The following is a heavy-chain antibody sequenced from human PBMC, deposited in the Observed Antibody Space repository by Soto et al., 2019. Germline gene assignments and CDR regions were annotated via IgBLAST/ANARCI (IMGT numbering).Heavy chain of an antibody. CDR2: ISSSSSTI. D-gene: IGHD3-9*01. V-gene: IGHV3-48*02. CDR3: AREDILTGYGPSDAFDI. Sequence: GGSLXLSCAAYGFTFSSYIMNWVRQAPGKGLEWVSYISSSSSTIYYADSVKGRFTISRDNAKNSLYLQMNSLRDEDTAVYYCAREDILTGYGPSDAFDIWGQGTMVTVSS. CDR1: GFTFSSYI. J-gene: IGHJ3*02.